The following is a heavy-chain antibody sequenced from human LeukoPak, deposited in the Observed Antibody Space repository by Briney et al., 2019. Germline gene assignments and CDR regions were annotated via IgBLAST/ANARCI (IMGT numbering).Heavy chain of an antibody. V-gene: IGHV1-69*05. D-gene: IGHD5-18*01. Sequence: SVKVSCKASGGTFSSYAISWLRQAPGQGLEWVGRSIPIFGTANYAQKLQGRVTITTDESTSTAYMELSSLRSEDTAVYYCARESQDTAMGDYFDYWGQGTLVTVSS. J-gene: IGHJ4*02. CDR1: GGTFSSYA. CDR3: ARESQDTAMGDYFDY. CDR2: SIPIFGTA.